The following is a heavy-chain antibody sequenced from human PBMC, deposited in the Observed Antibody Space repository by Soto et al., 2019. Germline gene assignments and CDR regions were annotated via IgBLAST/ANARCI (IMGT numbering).Heavy chain of an antibody. CDR1: GCSISSSSYY. Sequence: PSETLSLTCTFSGCSISSSSYYWGWIRQPPGKGLEWIGSIYYSGSTYYNPSLKSRVTISVDTSKNQFSLKASDTAMYYCARRGGYRSSRSAGQFDYWGQGPLVTVSS. CDR2: IYYSGST. D-gene: IGHD6-13*01. CDR3: ARRGGYRSSRSAGQFDY. J-gene: IGHJ4*02. V-gene: IGHV4-39*07.